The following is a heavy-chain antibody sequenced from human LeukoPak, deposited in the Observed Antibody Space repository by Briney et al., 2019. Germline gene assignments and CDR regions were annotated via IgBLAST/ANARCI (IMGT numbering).Heavy chain of an antibody. CDR3: ATSYSSSSWFDP. Sequence: PGGSLRLSCAASGFTFSDYYMSWIRQAPGKGLEWVSYISSSGSTIYYADSVKGRFTISRDNAKNSLYLQMNSLRAEDTAVYYCATSYSSSSWFDPWGQGTLVTVSS. V-gene: IGHV3-11*04. D-gene: IGHD6-6*01. CDR1: GFTFSDYY. J-gene: IGHJ5*02. CDR2: ISSSGSTI.